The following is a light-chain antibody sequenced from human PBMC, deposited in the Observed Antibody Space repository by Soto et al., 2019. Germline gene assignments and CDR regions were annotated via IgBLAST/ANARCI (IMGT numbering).Light chain of an antibody. V-gene: IGLV1-44*01. CDR1: SSNVGSTS. Sequence: QSALTQPPSASGTPGQWVTISCSGSSSNVGSTSVNWYQQLPGTAPKLLIYSNSQRPSGVPDRFSGSKSGTSASLAISGLQSVDEADYYCGAWDDSLNGYVFGNGTKVTVL. J-gene: IGLJ1*01. CDR2: SNS. CDR3: GAWDDSLNGYV.